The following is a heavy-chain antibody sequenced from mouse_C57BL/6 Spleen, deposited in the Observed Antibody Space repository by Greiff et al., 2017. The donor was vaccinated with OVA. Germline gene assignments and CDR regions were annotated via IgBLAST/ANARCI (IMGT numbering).Heavy chain of an antibody. Sequence: VQLQQPGAELVMPGASVKLSCKASGYTFTSYWMHWVKQRPGQGLEWIGEIDPSASYTNYNQKFKGKSTLTVDKSSSTAYMQLSSLTSEDSAVYYCARGEDGREGYFDVWGTGTTVTVSS. V-gene: IGHV1-69*01. CDR3: ARGEDGREGYFDV. J-gene: IGHJ1*03. CDR2: IDPSASYT. D-gene: IGHD1-1*01. CDR1: GYTFTSYW.